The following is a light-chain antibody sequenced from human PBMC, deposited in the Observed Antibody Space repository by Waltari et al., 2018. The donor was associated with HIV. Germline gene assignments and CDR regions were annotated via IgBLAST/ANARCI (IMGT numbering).Light chain of an antibody. Sequence: QSVLTQPPSVSGAPGQRVTISCTGTTSNIGAGYDVHWYQQLPGTAPKLLVFGNTNRPSGCPDRFSGAKSGTSASLAITGLQAGDEGDYYCQSYDNALSGSLFGGGTK. CDR2: GNT. J-gene: IGLJ2*01. V-gene: IGLV1-40*01. CDR3: QSYDNALSGSL. CDR1: TSNIGAGYD.